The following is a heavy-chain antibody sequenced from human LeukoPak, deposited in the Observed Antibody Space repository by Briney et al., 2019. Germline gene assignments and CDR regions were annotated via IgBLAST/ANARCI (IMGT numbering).Heavy chain of an antibody. J-gene: IGHJ2*01. CDR2: IGTAGDT. V-gene: IGHV3-13*04. CDR1: GFTFINYD. Sequence: PGRSLRLSCAASGFTFINYDMHWVRQPPGKGLEWVSAIGTAGDTYYLGSVKGRFTISREDAKNSFYLQMNSLRAGDTAVYYCARVRAAAGINWCFDLRGRGTLVTVSS. CDR3: ARVRAAAGINWCFDL. D-gene: IGHD6-13*01.